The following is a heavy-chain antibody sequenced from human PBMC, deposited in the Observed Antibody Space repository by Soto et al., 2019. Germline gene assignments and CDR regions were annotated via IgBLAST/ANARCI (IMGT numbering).Heavy chain of an antibody. D-gene: IGHD3-9*01. V-gene: IGHV4-30-2*01. CDR1: GASIASGGYC. Sequence: QLQLQESGSGLVKPSQTQSLTCTVSGASIASGGYCWSWLRQPPGKAMESIGYVYQNGNAYLNPSLKSRVTTAVDKTKNQFSLKVSSVTAADTAVYFCARGGPDWSLRTFDVGGRGTLVSVPS. CDR3: ARGGPDWSLRTFDV. CDR2: VYQNGNA. J-gene: IGHJ2*01.